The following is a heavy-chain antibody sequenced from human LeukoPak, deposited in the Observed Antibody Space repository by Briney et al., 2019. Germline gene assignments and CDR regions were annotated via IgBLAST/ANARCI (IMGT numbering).Heavy chain of an antibody. CDR2: IYTSGST. J-gene: IGHJ3*02. D-gene: IGHD2-2*01. CDR1: GGSISSGSYY. Sequence: SETLSLTCTVSGGSISSGSYYWSWIRQPAGKGLEWIGRIYTSGSTNYNPSLKSRVTISVDTSKNQFSLKLSSVTAADTAVYYCARGRFLSTSSQPPPPPQPDAFDIWGQGTMVTVSS. V-gene: IGHV4-61*02. CDR3: ARGRFLSTSSQPPPPPQPDAFDI.